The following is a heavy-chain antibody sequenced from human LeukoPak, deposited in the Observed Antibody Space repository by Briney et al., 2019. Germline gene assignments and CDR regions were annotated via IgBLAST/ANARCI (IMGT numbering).Heavy chain of an antibody. CDR3: ARDPYGSGSYRPFNWFDP. V-gene: IGHV1-2*02. Sequence: GASVKVSCKASGYTFTGYYMHWVRQAPGQGLEWMGWINPNSGGTNYAQKFQGRVTMTRDTSISIAHMELSRLRSDDTAVYYCARDPYGSGSYRPFNWFDPWGQGTLVTVSS. D-gene: IGHD3-10*01. CDR1: GYTFTGYY. J-gene: IGHJ5*02. CDR2: INPNSGGT.